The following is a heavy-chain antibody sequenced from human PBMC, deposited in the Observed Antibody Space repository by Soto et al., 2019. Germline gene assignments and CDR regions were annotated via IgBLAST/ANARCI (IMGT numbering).Heavy chain of an antibody. CDR3: AREDQYYYDSSGYYLFDY. Sequence: GGSLRLSCAASGFTFSSYGMHWVRQAPGKGLEWVAVIWYDGSNKYYADSVKGRFTISRDNSKNTLYLQMNSLRAEDTAVYYCAREDQYYYDSSGYYLFDYWGQGTLVTVSS. V-gene: IGHV3-33*01. CDR1: GFTFSSYG. J-gene: IGHJ4*02. D-gene: IGHD3-22*01. CDR2: IWYDGSNK.